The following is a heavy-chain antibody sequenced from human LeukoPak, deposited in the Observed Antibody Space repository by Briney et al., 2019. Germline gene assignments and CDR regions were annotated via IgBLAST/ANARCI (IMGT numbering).Heavy chain of an antibody. D-gene: IGHD5-18*01. Sequence: SETLSLTCTVSGGSISSYYWSWIRQPPGKGLEWIGYIYYSGSTNYNPSLKSRGTISVDTSKNQFSLKLSSLTSADTALYYRARTTEGGYTYDYFYYYYMDVWGKGTTVTISS. CDR2: IYYSGST. CDR1: GGSISSYY. J-gene: IGHJ6*03. V-gene: IGHV4-59*01. CDR3: ARTTEGGYTYDYFYYYYMDV.